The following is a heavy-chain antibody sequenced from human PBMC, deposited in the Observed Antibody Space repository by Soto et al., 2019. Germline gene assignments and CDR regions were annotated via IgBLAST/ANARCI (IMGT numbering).Heavy chain of an antibody. CDR2: LSGSSLNT. CDR1: GFTFGNYA. Sequence: EVRLLESGGGLVQPGGSLRLSCEGSGFTFGNYAMTWVRQGPGGGLEWVSALSGSSLNTYYAHSVKGRFTISRDNSKNTMYLEMNSLRVDDTAVYYCTTQFFLSSRKPPEDVWGQGTPVAVSS. CDR3: TTQFFLSSRKPPEDV. J-gene: IGHJ6*02. V-gene: IGHV3-23*01.